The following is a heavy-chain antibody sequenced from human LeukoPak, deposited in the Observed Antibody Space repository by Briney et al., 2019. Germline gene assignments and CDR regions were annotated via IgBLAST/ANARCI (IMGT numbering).Heavy chain of an antibody. Sequence: SVKVSCKASGFTFTSSAMQWVRQARGQRLEWIGWIVVGSGNTNYAQKFQERVTITRDMSTSTAYMELSSLRSEDTAVYYCAKGYGWEASYYYYYMDVWGKGTTVTISS. CDR1: GFTFTSSA. CDR2: IVVGSGNT. J-gene: IGHJ6*03. V-gene: IGHV1-58*02. CDR3: AKGYGWEASYYYYYMDV. D-gene: IGHD1-26*01.